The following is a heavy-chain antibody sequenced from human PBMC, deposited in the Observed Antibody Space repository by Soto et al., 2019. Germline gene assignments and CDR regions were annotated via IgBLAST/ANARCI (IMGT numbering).Heavy chain of an antibody. CDR3: AKVLGVVPLGMDV. CDR1: GFTFSSYA. V-gene: IGHV3-23*01. Sequence: XGSLRLSCAASGFTFSSYAMSWVRQAPGKGLEWVSAISGSGGSTYYADSVKGRFTISRDNSKNTLYLQMNSLRAEDTAVYYCAKVLGVVPLGMDVWGQGTTVTVSS. D-gene: IGHD3-3*01. J-gene: IGHJ6*02. CDR2: ISGSGGST.